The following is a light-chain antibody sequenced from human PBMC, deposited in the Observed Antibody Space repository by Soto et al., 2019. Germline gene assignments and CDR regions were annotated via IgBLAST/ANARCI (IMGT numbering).Light chain of an antibody. CDR2: WAS. CDR3: HQYYNAPLT. V-gene: IGKV4-1*01. Sequence: DIVMTQSPDSLAVSLGERATINCKSSQSLLSTSNNKNYLSWYQQKPGQPPKLLIYWASAREYGVPERFSGSGSGAAFTLTISSLQAEDVAVYYCHQYYNAPLTFGGGTKVEIK. CDR1: QSLLSTSNNKNY. J-gene: IGKJ4*01.